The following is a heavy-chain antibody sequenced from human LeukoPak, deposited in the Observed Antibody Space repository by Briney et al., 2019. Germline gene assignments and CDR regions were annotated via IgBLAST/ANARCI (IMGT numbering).Heavy chain of an antibody. J-gene: IGHJ4*02. D-gene: IGHD3-10*01. CDR1: GGSLSGHY. CDR3: ARQISRSGRFNYYFDY. Sequence: PSETLSLTCAVYGGSLSGHYWSWIRQPPGKGLEWIGEINHSGSTNYNPSLKSRVTISVDTSKNHFSLKLSSVTAAHTAVYYCARQISRSGRFNYYFDYWGQGTLVTVSS. V-gene: IGHV4-34*01. CDR2: INHSGST.